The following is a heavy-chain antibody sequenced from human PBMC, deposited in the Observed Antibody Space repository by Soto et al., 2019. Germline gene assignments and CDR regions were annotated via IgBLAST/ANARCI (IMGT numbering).Heavy chain of an antibody. V-gene: IGHV3-74*01. D-gene: IGHD1-1*01. CDR2: INDYATTI. CDR1: GFTFGKYW. J-gene: IGHJ4*02. CDR3: TRGGLETFEF. Sequence: EVQLVESGGGLLQPGGSLRLSCAASGFTFGKYWMHWVRQAPGKGLVWVSRINDYATTINYADSVKGRFTISRDNAKNTLYLQMNSLKVEDTAVYYCTRGGLETFEFWGQGALVNVSS.